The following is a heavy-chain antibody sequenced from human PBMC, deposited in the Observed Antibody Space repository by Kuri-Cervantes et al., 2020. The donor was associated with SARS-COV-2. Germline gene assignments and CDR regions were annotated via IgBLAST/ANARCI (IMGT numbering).Heavy chain of an antibody. CDR3: ARGTTPVYVSGPLWFHLDL. Sequence: GSLRLSCTVSGDSITIYYWSWIRQSPGEGLEWIGYISETGGTNYNPPLKSRVTMSVDISKNQFSLKMNSVNAADTAVYYCARGTTPVYVSGPLWFHLDLWGQGTLVTVSS. V-gene: IGHV4-59*01. CDR2: ISETGGT. J-gene: IGHJ5*02. CDR1: GDSITIYY. D-gene: IGHD3-10*01.